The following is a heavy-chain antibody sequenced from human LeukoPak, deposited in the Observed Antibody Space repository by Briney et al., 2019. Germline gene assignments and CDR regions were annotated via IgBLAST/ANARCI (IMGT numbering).Heavy chain of an antibody. D-gene: IGHD6-19*01. CDR3: ARYLGYSSGWSIKWYFDL. CDR2: IYSGGST. V-gene: IGHV3-53*01. CDR1: GFTVSSNY. J-gene: IGHJ2*01. Sequence: GGSLRLSCAASGFTVSSNYMSCVRQAPGKGLEWVSVIYSGGSTYYADSVKGRFTISRDNSKNTLYLQMNSLRAEDTAVYYCARYLGYSSGWSIKWYFDLWGRGTLVTVSS.